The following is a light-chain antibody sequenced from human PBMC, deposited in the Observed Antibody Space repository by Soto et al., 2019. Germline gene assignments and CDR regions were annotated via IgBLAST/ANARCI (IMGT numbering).Light chain of an antibody. V-gene: IGKV1-33*01. CDR3: QQYDNVPPLFT. CDR2: DAS. J-gene: IGKJ3*01. CDR1: EDISNY. Sequence: DIQMTQSPSSLSASVGDRVTISCQASEDISNYLNWYQQKPGKAPKLLIYDASNLETGVPSRFSGSGSGTDFSFTISSLQPEDIATYYCQQYDNVPPLFTFGPGTKVDIK.